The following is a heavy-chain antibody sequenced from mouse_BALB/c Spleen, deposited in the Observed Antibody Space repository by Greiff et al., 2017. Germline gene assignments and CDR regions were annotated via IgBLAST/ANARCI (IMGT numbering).Heavy chain of an antibody. J-gene: IGHJ2*01. V-gene: IGHV6-6*02. CDR1: GFTFSNYW. CDR2: IRLKSNNYAT. D-gene: IGHD2-2*01. CDR3: TRGRLPHYFDY. Sequence: EVQLVESGGGLVQPGGSMKLSCVASGFTFSNYWMNWVRQSPEKGLEWVAEIRLKSNNYATHYAESVKGRFTISRDDSKSSVYLQMNNLRAEDTGIYYCTRGRLPHYFDYWGQGTTLTVSS.